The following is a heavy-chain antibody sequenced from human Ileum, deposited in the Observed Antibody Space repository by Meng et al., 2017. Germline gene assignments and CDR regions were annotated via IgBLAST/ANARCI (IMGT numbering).Heavy chain of an antibody. CDR1: GFTFRTYA. CDR3: AKEDVWSGFLDS. Sequence: GESLKISCEGSGFTFRTYAMTWVRQAPGKGLEWISAVSGGGGTTYYAASVEGRFTISRDNSENTLYLEMNRLSAENTAIDYCAKEDVWSGFLDSWGQGTLVTVSS. V-gene: IGHV3-23*01. J-gene: IGHJ4*02. CDR2: VSGGGGTT. D-gene: IGHD3-3*01.